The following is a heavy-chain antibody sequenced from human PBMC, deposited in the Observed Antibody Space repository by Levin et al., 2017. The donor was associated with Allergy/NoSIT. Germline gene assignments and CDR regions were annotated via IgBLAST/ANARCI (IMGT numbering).Heavy chain of an antibody. D-gene: IGHD3-10*01. CDR2: IYSSGRT. V-gene: IGHV4-61*01. J-gene: IGHJ5*02. Sequence: SCTVSGDSVSVSRGTYYWNWIRQPPGKGLEWIGYIYSSGRTKYNPSLKSRVTISVDTSKNQFSLKLSSVTAADTAVYFCARGEYYYGSGNWFDPWGQGTLVTVSS. CDR1: GDSVSVSRGTYY. CDR3: ARGEYYYGSGNWFDP.